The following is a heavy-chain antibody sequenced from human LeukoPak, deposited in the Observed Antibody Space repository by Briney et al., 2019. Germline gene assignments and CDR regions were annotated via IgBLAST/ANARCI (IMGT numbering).Heavy chain of an antibody. Sequence: SETLSLTCTVSGGSISSYYWSWIRQPPGKGLEWIGYIYYSGSTNYNPSLKSRVTISVDTSKNQFSLKLTSVTAADTAVYYCARVIAVAGTGGHNWFDPWGQGTLVTVSS. D-gene: IGHD6-19*01. CDR2: IYYSGST. CDR1: GGSISSYY. J-gene: IGHJ5*02. CDR3: ARVIAVAGTGGHNWFDP. V-gene: IGHV4-59*12.